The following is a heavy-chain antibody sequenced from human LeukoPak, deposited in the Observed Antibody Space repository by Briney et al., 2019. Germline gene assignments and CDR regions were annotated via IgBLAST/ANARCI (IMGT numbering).Heavy chain of an antibody. D-gene: IGHD4-17*01. CDR3: ARGGGEYGDYDYYYYMDV. CDR2: IYTSGST. Sequence: SETLSLTCTVSGGSISSSSYYWSWIRQPAGKGLEWIGRIYTSGSTNYNPSLKSRVTMSVDTSKNQFSLKLSSVTAADTAVYYCARGGGEYGDYDYYYYMDVWGKGTTVTVSS. CDR1: GGSISSSSYY. J-gene: IGHJ6*03. V-gene: IGHV4-61*02.